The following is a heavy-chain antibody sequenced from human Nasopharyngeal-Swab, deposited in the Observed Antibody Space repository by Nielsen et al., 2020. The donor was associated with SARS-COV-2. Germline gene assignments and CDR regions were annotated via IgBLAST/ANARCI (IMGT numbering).Heavy chain of an antibody. CDR1: GFTFSDYY. D-gene: IGHD3-10*01. V-gene: IGHV3-11*04. CDR3: ARLFGDSAFDI. CDR2: ISSSGSTI. Sequence: GESLKISCAASGFTFSDYYMSWIRQAPGKGLEWVSYISSSGSTIYYADSVKGRFTISRDNAKNSLYLQMNSLRAEDTAVYYCARLFGDSAFDIWGQGTMVTVSS. J-gene: IGHJ3*02.